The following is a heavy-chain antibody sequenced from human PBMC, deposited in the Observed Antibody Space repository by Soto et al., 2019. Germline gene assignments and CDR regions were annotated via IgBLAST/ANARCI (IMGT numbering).Heavy chain of an antibody. J-gene: IGHJ4*02. V-gene: IGHV1-18*01. CDR2: ISAYNGNT. CDR3: ARAPYCSGGSCYGELYFDY. Sequence: QVQLVQSGAEVKKPGASVKVSCKASGYTFTSYGISWVRQAPGQGLEWMGWISAYNGNTNYAQKLQGRVTMTTDTSTSTADMELRSLRSDDTAVYYCARAPYCSGGSCYGELYFDYWGQGTLVTVSS. D-gene: IGHD2-15*01. CDR1: GYTFTSYG.